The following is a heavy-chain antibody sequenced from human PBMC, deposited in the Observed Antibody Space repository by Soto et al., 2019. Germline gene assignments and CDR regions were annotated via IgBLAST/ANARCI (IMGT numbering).Heavy chain of an antibody. J-gene: IGHJ4*02. D-gene: IGHD3-16*01. CDR1: GGSFSAYY. CDR2: INHSGSS. V-gene: IGHV4-34*01. Sequence: SETLSLTCAVYGGSFSAYYWSWIRQPPGKGLEWIGEINHSGSSNYNPSLKSRVTISVDTSKNQFSLKLSSVTAADTAVYYCARYVRRFDYWGQGTLVTVSS. CDR3: ARYVRRFDY.